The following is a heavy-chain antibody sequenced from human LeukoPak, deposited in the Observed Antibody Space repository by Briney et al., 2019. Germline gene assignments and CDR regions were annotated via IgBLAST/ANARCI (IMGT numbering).Heavy chain of an antibody. J-gene: IGHJ4*02. CDR2: ISYDGRIE. Sequence: GGSLRLSCAASGPTFRSYIIHWVRQAPGKGLEWLAVISYDGRIEYYADAVKGRFTISRDNSKNILYLQMNSLRVEDTAVYYCASPGLAFSRTGELFANYLDFWGQGTLVTVSS. V-gene: IGHV3-30*04. D-gene: IGHD1-7*01. CDR1: GPTFRSYI. CDR3: ASPGLAFSRTGELFANYLDF.